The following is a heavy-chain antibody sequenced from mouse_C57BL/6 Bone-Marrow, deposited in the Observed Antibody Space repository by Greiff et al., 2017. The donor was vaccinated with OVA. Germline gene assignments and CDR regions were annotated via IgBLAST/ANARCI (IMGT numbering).Heavy chain of an antibody. CDR2: IWSDGST. D-gene: IGHD4-1*01. CDR1: GFSFTSYG. V-gene: IGHV2-6*03. Sequence: QVQLQQSGPGLVAPSPSLSITCTVSGFSFTSYGVHWVRQPPGQGLEWLVVIWSDGSTTYNSALKSRLSISKANSKSQVFLKMNSLHTDDTAMYYCARTGKGEYYFDYWGQGTTLTVSS. CDR3: ARTGKGEYYFDY. J-gene: IGHJ2*01.